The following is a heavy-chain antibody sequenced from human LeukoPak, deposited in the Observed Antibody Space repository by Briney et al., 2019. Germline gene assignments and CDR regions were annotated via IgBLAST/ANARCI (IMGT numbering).Heavy chain of an antibody. Sequence: GEALQISCQGSGYSFTSYWIGWVRPMTGKGLEWMGIIYPGDSDTRYSPSFQGQVTISADKSISTAYLQWSSLKASDTAMYYCARHATADYGGNIDYWGQGTLVTVSS. CDR3: ARHATADYGGNIDY. V-gene: IGHV5-51*01. CDR1: GYSFTSYW. CDR2: IYPGDSDT. D-gene: IGHD4-23*01. J-gene: IGHJ4*02.